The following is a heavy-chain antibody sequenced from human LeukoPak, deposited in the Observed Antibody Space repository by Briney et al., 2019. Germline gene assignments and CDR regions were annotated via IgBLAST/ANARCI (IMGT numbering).Heavy chain of an antibody. V-gene: IGHV3-21*01. CDR1: GFTFSSYS. J-gene: IGHJ3*02. CDR2: ISSSSSYI. CDR3: ANVDTALSDAFDI. D-gene: IGHD5-18*01. Sequence: GGSLRLSCAASGFTFSSYSMNWVRQAPGKGLEWVSSISSSSSYIYYADSVKGRFTISRDNAKNSLYLQMNSLRAEHTAVYYCANVDTALSDAFDIWGQGTMVTVSS.